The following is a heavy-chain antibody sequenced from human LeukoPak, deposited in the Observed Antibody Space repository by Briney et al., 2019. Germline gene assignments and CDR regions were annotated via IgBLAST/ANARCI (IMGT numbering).Heavy chain of an antibody. CDR2: IKQDGSEK. CDR1: GFTFSSYW. Sequence: GGALRLSCAASGFTFSSYWMSWVRQAPGGGVERVANIKQDGSEKYYVDSVKGRFTISRDNAKNSLYLQMNSLRAEETAVYYCARDLLGQWPTVFNYWGQGTLVTVSS. V-gene: IGHV3-7*01. CDR3: ARDLLGQWPTVFNY. J-gene: IGHJ4*02. D-gene: IGHD4-17*01.